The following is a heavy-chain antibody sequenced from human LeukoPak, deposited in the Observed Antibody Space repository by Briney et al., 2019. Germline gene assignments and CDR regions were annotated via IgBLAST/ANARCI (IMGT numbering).Heavy chain of an antibody. D-gene: IGHD1-26*01. J-gene: IGHJ5*02. V-gene: IGHV4-31*03. CDR1: GGSISSGGYY. CDR2: IYYSGST. Sequence: SQTLSLTCTVSGGSISSGGYYWSWIRQHPGKGLEWIGYIYYSGSTNYNPSLKSRVTISVDTSKNQFSLKLSSVTAADTAVYYCARVGSGSYYNWFDPWGQGTLITVSS. CDR3: ARVGSGSYYNWFDP.